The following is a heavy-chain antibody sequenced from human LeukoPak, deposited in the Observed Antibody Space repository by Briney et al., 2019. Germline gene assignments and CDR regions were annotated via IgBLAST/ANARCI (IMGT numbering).Heavy chain of an antibody. V-gene: IGHV4-38-2*02. CDR1: GYSITTSYY. J-gene: IGHJ6*04. D-gene: IGHD6-19*01. Sequence: SETLSLTCTVSGYSITTSYYWGWIRQSPGKGLQWIGDIYHSGATSYNPSLKSRVTLSVDTSKNQFSLKLSSVTAADTAVYHCARGSSSGWFLGDVWGKGTTVTVSS. CDR2: IYHSGAT. CDR3: ARGSSSGWFLGDV.